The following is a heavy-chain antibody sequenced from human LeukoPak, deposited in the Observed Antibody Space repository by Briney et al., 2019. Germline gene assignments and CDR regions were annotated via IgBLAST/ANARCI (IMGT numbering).Heavy chain of an antibody. CDR2: IYYSRST. Sequence: SETVSLTCIVSGGTISSGGYYWSWIRQHPGKGLEWIGYIYYSRSTYYNPSLKSRVTISVDTFKNQFSLKLSSVTAADTAVYYCARVWVVVVGPGAFDIWGQGTMVTVSS. D-gene: IGHD3-22*01. J-gene: IGHJ3*02. CDR1: GGTISSGGYY. CDR3: ARVWVVVVGPGAFDI. V-gene: IGHV4-31*03.